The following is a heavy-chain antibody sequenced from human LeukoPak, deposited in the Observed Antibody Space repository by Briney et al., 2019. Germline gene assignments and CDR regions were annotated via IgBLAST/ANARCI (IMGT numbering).Heavy chain of an antibody. J-gene: IGHJ4*02. CDR1: GDSISSSSSY. D-gene: IGHD3-3*01. Sequence: PSETLSLTCTVSGDSISSSSSYWGWIRQPPGKGLEWIGSIYYSGNTYYNPSLKSRITISVDTSKNQFSLKLSSETAADTAVYYCARSPDYDFWSGTYYFDYWGQGTLVTVSS. V-gene: IGHV4-39*07. CDR3: ARSPDYDFWSGTYYFDY. CDR2: IYYSGNT.